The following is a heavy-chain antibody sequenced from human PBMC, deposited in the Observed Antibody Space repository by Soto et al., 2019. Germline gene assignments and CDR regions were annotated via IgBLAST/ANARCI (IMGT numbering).Heavy chain of an antibody. CDR1: GGTFSSYA. Sequence: QVQLVQSGAEVMKPGSSGKVSCKASGGTFSSYAISWVRQAPGQGLECMGGIIPICGTADYAPKFQGRVTSTAAESTGTGKMDLSSLRSEATAVYYCASHYDSSGYYYRGLDYWGQGTLVTVSS. J-gene: IGHJ4*02. CDR3: ASHYDSSGYYYRGLDY. CDR2: IIPICGTA. D-gene: IGHD3-22*01. V-gene: IGHV1-69*12.